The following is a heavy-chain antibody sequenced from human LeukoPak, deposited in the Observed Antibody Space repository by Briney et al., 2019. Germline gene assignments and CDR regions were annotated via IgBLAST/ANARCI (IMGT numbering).Heavy chain of an antibody. J-gene: IGHJ5*02. V-gene: IGHV1-18*01. Sequence: ASVKVSCKASGYTFTSYGISWVRQAPGQGLEWMGWISAYNGNTNYAQKLQGRVTMTTDTSTSTAYMELRSLRSDDTAVYYCARGCGYCYPYNWFDPWGQGTLVTVSS. D-gene: IGHD2-21*02. CDR3: ARGCGYCYPYNWFDP. CDR1: GYTFTSYG. CDR2: ISAYNGNT.